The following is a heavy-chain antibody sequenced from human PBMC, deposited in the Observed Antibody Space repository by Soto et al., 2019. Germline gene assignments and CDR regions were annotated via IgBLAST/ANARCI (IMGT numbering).Heavy chain of an antibody. J-gene: IGHJ6*02. V-gene: IGHV3-53*01. CDR1: GFTVSSNY. D-gene: IGHD3-3*01. Sequence: GGSLRLSCAASGFTVSSNYMSWVRQAPGKGLEWVSVIYSGGSTYYADSVKGRFTISRDNSKNTLYLQMNSLRAEDTAVYYCARVILGPNFGEGMDVWGQGTTVTVSS. CDR2: IYSGGST. CDR3: ARVILGPNFGEGMDV.